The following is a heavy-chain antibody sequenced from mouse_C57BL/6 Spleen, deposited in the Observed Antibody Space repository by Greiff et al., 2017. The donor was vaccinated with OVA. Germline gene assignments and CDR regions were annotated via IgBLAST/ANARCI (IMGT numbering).Heavy chain of an antibody. CDR2: IYPGDGDT. CDR1: GYAFSSSW. J-gene: IGHJ1*03. D-gene: IGHD1-1*01. V-gene: IGHV1-82*01. Sequence: QVQLQQSGPELVKPGASVKISCKASGYAFSSSWMNWVKQRPGKGLEWIGRIYPGDGDTNYNGKFKGKATLTAEKSSSTAYMHLSSLTSEDSAVYFCARWGYYYGSSYNWYFDVWGTGTTVTVSS. CDR3: ARWGYYYGSSYNWYFDV.